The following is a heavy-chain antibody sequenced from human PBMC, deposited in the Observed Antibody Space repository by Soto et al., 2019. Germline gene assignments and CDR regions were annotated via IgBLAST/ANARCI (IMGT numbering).Heavy chain of an antibody. Sequence: SETLSLTCTVSGGSISSSSYYWGWIRQPPGKGLEWIGYIYYSGSTNYNPSLKSRVTISVDTSKNQFSLKLSSVTAADTAVYYCARGSDDYYYYGMDVWGQGTTVTVSS. CDR2: IYYSGST. CDR3: ARGSDDYYYYGMDV. V-gene: IGHV4-39*07. CDR1: GGSISSSSYY. J-gene: IGHJ6*02.